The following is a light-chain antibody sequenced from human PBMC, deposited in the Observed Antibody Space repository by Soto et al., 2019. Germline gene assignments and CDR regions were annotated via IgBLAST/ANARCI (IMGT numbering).Light chain of an antibody. CDR3: QSYDSSRYV. Sequence: QSVLTRPPSVSGAPGQRVTISCTGSTSNIGAGYDVHWYQQLPGTAPKLLIYGNSNRPSGVPDRFSGSKSGTSASLAITGLQAEDEADYYCQSYDSSRYVFGTGTKVT. CDR2: GNS. CDR1: TSNIGAGYD. V-gene: IGLV1-40*01. J-gene: IGLJ1*01.